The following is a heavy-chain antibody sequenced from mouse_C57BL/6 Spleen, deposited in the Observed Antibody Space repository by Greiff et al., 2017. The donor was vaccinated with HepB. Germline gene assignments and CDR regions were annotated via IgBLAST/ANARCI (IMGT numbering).Heavy chain of an antibody. Sequence: EVQLQQSGPELVKPGASVKISCKASGYTFTDYYMNWVKQSHGKSLEWIGDINPNSGGTSYNQKFKGKATLTVDKSSSTAYMELRSLTSEDSAVYYCARFLDFDYWGQGTTLTVSS. J-gene: IGHJ2*01. CDR1: GYTFTDYY. CDR2: INPNSGGT. CDR3: ARFLDFDY. V-gene: IGHV1-26*01.